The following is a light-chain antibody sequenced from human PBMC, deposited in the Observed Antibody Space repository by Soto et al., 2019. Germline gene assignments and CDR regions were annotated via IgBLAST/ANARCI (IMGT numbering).Light chain of an antibody. J-gene: IGKJ5*01. Sequence: EIVLTQSPAALSLSPGGRATLSCRASHSISTYLGWYQQRPGQAPRLLIYDASSRATGIPARFSGSGSGTDFTLTISRLEPEDFAVYYCQQRTHWPSFGQGTRLEIK. CDR3: QQRTHWPS. CDR1: HSISTY. V-gene: IGKV3-11*01. CDR2: DAS.